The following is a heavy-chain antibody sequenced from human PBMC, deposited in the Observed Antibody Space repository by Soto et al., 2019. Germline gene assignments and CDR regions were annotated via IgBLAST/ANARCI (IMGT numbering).Heavy chain of an antibody. CDR3: VRLSGGNVGIIIEGSNWFDP. J-gene: IGHJ5*02. CDR1: GDTFTSYY. CDR2: INPHGGST. Sequence: ASVKVSCKAPGDTFTSYYLNWVRQAPGQGLEWMGVINPHGGSTKYAQKFQGRITMTRDTPRSTVYMELSSLRSDDTAIYYCVRLSGGNVGIIIEGSNWFDPWGQGTLVTVSS. D-gene: IGHD3-16*01. V-gene: IGHV1-46*01.